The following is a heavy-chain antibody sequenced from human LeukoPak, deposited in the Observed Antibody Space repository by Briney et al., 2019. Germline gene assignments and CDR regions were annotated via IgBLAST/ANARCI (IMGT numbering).Heavy chain of an antibody. J-gene: IGHJ3*02. Sequence: GGSLRLSCAASGFTFSSYAMSWVRQAPGKGLEWVSAISGSGGSTYYADSVKGRSTISRDNAKNSLYLQMNSLRAEDTALYYCARDELRYQDAFDIWGQGTMVTVSS. CDR2: ISGSGGST. D-gene: IGHD4-17*01. CDR3: ARDELRYQDAFDI. V-gene: IGHV3-23*01. CDR1: GFTFSSYA.